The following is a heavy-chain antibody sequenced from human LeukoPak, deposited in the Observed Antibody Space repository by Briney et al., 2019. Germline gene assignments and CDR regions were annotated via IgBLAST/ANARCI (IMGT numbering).Heavy chain of an antibody. V-gene: IGHV4-30-4*08. CDR1: GFTFSSYA. D-gene: IGHD4-11*01. CDR3: ARHVTTVTFFDF. J-gene: IGHJ4*02. CDR2: IYNSGST. Sequence: LRLSCAASGFTFSSYAMNWIRQPPGKGLEWIGYIYNSGSTYYNPSLKSRLTISEDTSKNQFSLKLSSVTAADTAVYFCARHVTTVTFFDFWGQGTLVTVSS.